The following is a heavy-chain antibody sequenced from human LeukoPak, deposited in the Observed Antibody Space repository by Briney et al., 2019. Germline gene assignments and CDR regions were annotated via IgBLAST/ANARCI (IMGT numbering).Heavy chain of an antibody. Sequence: GGSLRLSCAASGFTFSSYAMSWVRQAPGKGLEWVSAISGSGGSTYYADSVKGRLTISRDNSKNTLYLQMNSLRAEDTAVYYCAKVQSRASLRNHFDYWGLGTLVTVSS. V-gene: IGHV3-23*01. CDR2: ISGSGGST. CDR1: GFTFSSYA. D-gene: IGHD1-14*01. J-gene: IGHJ4*02. CDR3: AKVQSRASLRNHFDY.